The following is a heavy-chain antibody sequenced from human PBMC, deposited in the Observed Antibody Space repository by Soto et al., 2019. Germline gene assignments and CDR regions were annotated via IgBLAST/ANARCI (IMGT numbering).Heavy chain of an antibody. V-gene: IGHV3-21*01. CDR3: ARGFRSYDY. CDR2: ISSSSTYI. CDR1: GFTFTSYN. D-gene: IGHD3-10*01. Sequence: GGSLRLSCAASGFTFTSYNMNWVRQAPGKGLEWVSSISSSSTYIYHADSVKGRFTIFRDNAKNSVYLQMNSLRAEDTAVYYCARGFRSYDYWGQGTLVTVSS. J-gene: IGHJ4*02.